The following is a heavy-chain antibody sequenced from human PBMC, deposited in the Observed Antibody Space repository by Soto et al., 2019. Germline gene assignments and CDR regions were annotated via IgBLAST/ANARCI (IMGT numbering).Heavy chain of an antibody. CDR1: GFTFSSYW. V-gene: IGHV3-7*03. J-gene: IGHJ4*02. Sequence: EVQLVESGGVVVQPGGSLRLSCAASGFTFSSYWMSWVRQVPGKGLEWVANIKQDGSEKYYVDSVKGRFTISRDNAKNSLYLQMNSLRAEDTAVYYCARGSVRCTNGVCLKYWGQGTLVTVSS. D-gene: IGHD2-8*01. CDR2: IKQDGSEK. CDR3: ARGSVRCTNGVCLKY.